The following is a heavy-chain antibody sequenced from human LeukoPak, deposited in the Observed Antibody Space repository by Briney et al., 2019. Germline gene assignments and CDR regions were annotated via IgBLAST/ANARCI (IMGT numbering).Heavy chain of an antibody. J-gene: IGHJ3*02. Sequence: GASVKVSCKASGYTFTSYAMHWVRQAPGQRLEWMGWINAGNGNTKYSQKFQGRVTITRDTSASTAYMELSSLRSEDTAVYYCARDGPPYYYDSSADAFDIWGQGTMVTVSS. CDR2: INAGNGNT. CDR3: ARDGPPYYYDSSADAFDI. CDR1: GYTFTSYA. D-gene: IGHD3-22*01. V-gene: IGHV1-3*01.